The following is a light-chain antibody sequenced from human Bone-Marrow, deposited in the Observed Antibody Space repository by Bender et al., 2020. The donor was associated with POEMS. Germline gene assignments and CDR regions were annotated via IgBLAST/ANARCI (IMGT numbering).Light chain of an antibody. Sequence: QSALTQPASVSGSPGQSITISCTGTSSDIGGYNYVSWYQQHPGKAPKLMILDVNNRPSVVSNRFSGSKSGNTASLTISGLQAEDEADYFCISYTSSSTLVFGGGTKLTVL. CDR3: ISYTSSSTLV. CDR1: SSDIGGYNY. CDR2: DVN. V-gene: IGLV2-14*03. J-gene: IGLJ3*02.